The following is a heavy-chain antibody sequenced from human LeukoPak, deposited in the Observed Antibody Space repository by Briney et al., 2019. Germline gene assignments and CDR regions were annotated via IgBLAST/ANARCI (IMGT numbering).Heavy chain of an antibody. Sequence: PGGSLRLSCAASGFTFSSYWMHWVRQAPGKGLVWVSRINSDGNSTNYADSVKGRFTISRDDSKSIAYLQMNSLKTEDTAVYYCTSDSYSTNWGQGTLVTVSS. D-gene: IGHD5-18*01. V-gene: IGHV3-74*01. CDR2: INSDGNST. J-gene: IGHJ4*02. CDR1: GFTFSSYW. CDR3: TSDSYSTN.